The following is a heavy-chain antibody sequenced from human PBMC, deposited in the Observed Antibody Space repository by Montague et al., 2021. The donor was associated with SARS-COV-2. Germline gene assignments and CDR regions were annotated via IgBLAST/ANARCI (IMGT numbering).Heavy chain of an antibody. J-gene: IGHJ4*02. CDR3: ARHAPFSDNYRRYPFNFDF. D-gene: IGHD1-1*01. V-gene: IGHV4-39*01. CDR1: GSAISSSSFH. Sequence: SETQSLTCTVSGSAISSSSFHWGWVRQSPGKGLEWIATIYFSGSAYYNPSLKSRVSISIDTSKNKFSLQLTSVTAADTAVYYCARHAPFSDNYRRYPFNFDFWGQGTLVTVAS. CDR2: IYFSGSA.